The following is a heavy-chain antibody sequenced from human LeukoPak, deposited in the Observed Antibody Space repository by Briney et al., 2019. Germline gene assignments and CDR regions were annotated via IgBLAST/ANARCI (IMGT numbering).Heavy chain of an antibody. CDR1: GYSFTSYW. Sequence: GESLKISCKGSGYSFTSYWLGWVRQMPGKGLEWMGIIYPGDSDTRYSPSFQGQVTISADKSLSTAYLQWRSLKAPDTAMYYCARVGGSYFKEPRRYVHYWGEETLVSVCS. V-gene: IGHV5-51*01. CDR3: ARVGGSYFKEPRRYVHY. CDR2: IYPGDSDT. J-gene: IGHJ4*02. D-gene: IGHD1-26*01.